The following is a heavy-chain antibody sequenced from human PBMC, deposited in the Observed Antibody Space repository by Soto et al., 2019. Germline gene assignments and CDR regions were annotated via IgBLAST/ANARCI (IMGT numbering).Heavy chain of an antibody. CDR1: GGSISSSSYY. CDR3: ARRLAAAGLNAFDI. J-gene: IGHJ3*02. D-gene: IGHD6-13*01. V-gene: IGHV4-39*01. Sequence: PSETLSLTCTVSGGSISSSSYYWGWIRQPPGKGLEWIGSIYYSGSTYYNPSLKSRVTISVDTSKNQFSLKLSSVTAADTAVYYCARRLAAAGLNAFDIWGQGTMVT. CDR2: IYYSGST.